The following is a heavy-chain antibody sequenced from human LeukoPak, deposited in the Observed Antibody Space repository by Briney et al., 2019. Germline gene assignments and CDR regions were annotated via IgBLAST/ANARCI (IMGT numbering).Heavy chain of an antibody. CDR1: GGSISSYY. J-gene: IGHJ4*02. V-gene: IGHV4-4*09. Sequence: SQTMSLTCTVAGGSISSYYCSWIRQLPGDGLEWIGYIYTSGSANYNPSLNSRVTISVDTSKNQFSLKLSSVTAADTAVYYCARHTSNFDYWGQGTLVTVSS. CDR2: IYTSGSA. D-gene: IGHD3-16*01. CDR3: ARHTSNFDY.